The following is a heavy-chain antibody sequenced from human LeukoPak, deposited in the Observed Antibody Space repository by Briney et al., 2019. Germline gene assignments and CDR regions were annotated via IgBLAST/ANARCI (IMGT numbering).Heavy chain of an antibody. Sequence: SETLSLTCTVSGGSISGYYWSWLRQPPGKGLEWIGHIYYTGSTNYNSSLKSRGTISIDTSKNQFSLKLTSVTAPDTAVYSSAEVLLYYIDYWGQGTLVTVSS. CDR2: IYYTGST. CDR3: AEVLLYYIDY. D-gene: IGHD3-10*01. J-gene: IGHJ4*02. CDR1: GGSISGYY. V-gene: IGHV4-59*08.